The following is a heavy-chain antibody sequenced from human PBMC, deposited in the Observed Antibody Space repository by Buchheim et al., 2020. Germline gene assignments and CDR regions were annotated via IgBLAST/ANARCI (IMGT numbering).Heavy chain of an antibody. Sequence: QVQLVESGGGVVQPGRSLRLSCAASGFTFSSYGMHWVRQAPGKGLEWVAVISYDGSNKYYADSVKGRFTISRDNSKNTLYLQMNSLRAEDTAVYYCAKAQYSRVFGTDYWGQGTL. V-gene: IGHV3-30*18. D-gene: IGHD6-6*01. CDR3: AKAQYSRVFGTDY. J-gene: IGHJ4*02. CDR1: GFTFSSYG. CDR2: ISYDGSNK.